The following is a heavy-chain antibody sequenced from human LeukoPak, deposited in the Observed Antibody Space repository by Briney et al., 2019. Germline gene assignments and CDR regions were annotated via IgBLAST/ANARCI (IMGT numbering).Heavy chain of an antibody. CDR3: ARDEPVWGY. CDR2: VSSSGSTI. V-gene: IGHV3-48*03. J-gene: IGHJ4*02. CDR1: GFTFSSYE. Sequence: GGSLRLSCAASGFTFSSYEMNWVRQAPGKGLEWVSYVSSSGSTIYYADSVKGRFTISRDNAKNSLYLQMNSLRAEDTAVYYCARDEPVWGYWGQGTLVTVSS. D-gene: IGHD3-16*01.